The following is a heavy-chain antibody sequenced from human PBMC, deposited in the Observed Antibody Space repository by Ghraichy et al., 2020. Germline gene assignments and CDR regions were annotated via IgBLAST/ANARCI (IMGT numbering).Heavy chain of an antibody. J-gene: IGHJ4*02. CDR2: IKKDVSEK. D-gene: IGHD4-23*01. V-gene: IGHV3-7*01. Sequence: GGSLRLSCAASGFIFSGYWMSWVRQAPRKGPEWVANIKKDVSEKYYVDSVKGRFTISRDNAKNSLYLQMNSLRAEDTAVYYCARDLGGGGYFANWGQGALVTVSS. CDR1: GFIFSGYW. CDR3: ARDLGGGGYFAN.